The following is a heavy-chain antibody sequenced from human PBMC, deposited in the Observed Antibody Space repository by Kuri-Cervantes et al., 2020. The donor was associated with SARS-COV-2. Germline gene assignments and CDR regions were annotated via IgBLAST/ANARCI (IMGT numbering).Heavy chain of an antibody. Sequence: SETLSLTCTVSGGSISSSSYYWGWIRQPPGKGLEWIGSIYYSGSTYYNPSLKSRVTISVDTSKNQFSLKLSSVTAADTAVYYCARVSRGTVTSSFSEPRYYFDYWGQGTLVTVSS. J-gene: IGHJ4*02. CDR1: GGSISSSSYY. CDR2: IYYSGST. V-gene: IGHV4-39*01. CDR3: ARVSRGTVTSSFSEPRYYFDY. D-gene: IGHD4-17*01.